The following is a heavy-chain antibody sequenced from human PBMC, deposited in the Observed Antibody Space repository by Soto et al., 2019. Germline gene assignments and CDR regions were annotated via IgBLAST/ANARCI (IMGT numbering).Heavy chain of an antibody. CDR3: VRRVSGNSDY. V-gene: IGHV3-64*01. D-gene: IGHD3-10*01. Sequence: EVQLAESGGGMVQPGVSLRLSCVASGFTFSSYDMHWVRQAPGKGLEYVSSISSNGGTTYYGHSVKGRCTISRDNSKNTLYLHMGSLRAEDMAVYYCVRRVSGNSDYWGQGTLVTVSS. CDR1: GFTFSSYD. CDR2: ISSNGGTT. J-gene: IGHJ4*02.